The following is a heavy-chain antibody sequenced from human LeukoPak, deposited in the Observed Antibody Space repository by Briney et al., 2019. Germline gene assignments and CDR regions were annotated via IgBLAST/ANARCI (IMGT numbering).Heavy chain of an antibody. V-gene: IGHV1-2*02. J-gene: IGHJ5*02. CDR3: ARDAALIVGATTLNWFDP. Sequence: GASVKVSCKASGYTFTGYYIHWVRQAPGQGLEWMGWINPNSGGTNYAQKFQGRVTMTRDTSISTAYMELSRLRSDDTAVNYCARDAALIVGATTLNWFDPWGQGTLVTVSS. D-gene: IGHD1-26*01. CDR2: INPNSGGT. CDR1: GYTFTGYY.